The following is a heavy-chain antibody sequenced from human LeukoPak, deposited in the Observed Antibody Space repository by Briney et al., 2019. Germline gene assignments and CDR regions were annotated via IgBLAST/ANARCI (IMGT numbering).Heavy chain of an antibody. CDR2: IWYDGSNK. D-gene: IGHD3-3*01. V-gene: IGHV3-33*01. CDR3: ARDGSFWRGYPYYFDY. J-gene: IGHJ4*02. CDR1: GFTFTSYW. Sequence: GESLKISCKVSGFTFTSYWVGWVRQAPGKGLEWVAIIWYDGSNKYYADSVKGRFTISRDNSKNTLYLQVNSLRAEDTAVYYCARDGSFWRGYPYYFDYWGQGTLVTASS.